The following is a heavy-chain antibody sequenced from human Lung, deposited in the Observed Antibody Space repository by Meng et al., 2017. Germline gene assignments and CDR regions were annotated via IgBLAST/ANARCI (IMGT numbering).Heavy chain of an antibody. CDR1: GGSFSDYY. J-gene: IGHJ4*02. V-gene: IGHV4-34*01. Sequence: QVQLPRWGAGLLKPSEPLSLTCVVSGGSFSDYYWSWIRQPPGKGLEWIGEINHSGSTNYNPSLESRATISVDTSQNNLSLKLSSVTAADSAVYYCARGPTTMAHDFDYWGQGTLVTVSS. CDR3: ARGPTTMAHDFDY. CDR2: INHSGST. D-gene: IGHD4-11*01.